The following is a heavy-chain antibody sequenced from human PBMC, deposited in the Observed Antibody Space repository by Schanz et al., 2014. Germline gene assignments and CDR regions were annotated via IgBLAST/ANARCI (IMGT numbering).Heavy chain of an antibody. CDR2: ISGSGGSS. V-gene: IGHV3-23*01. D-gene: IGHD3-22*01. CDR3: AKSYDTSGYSGFDY. J-gene: IGHJ4*02. CDR1: GFTFSDYA. Sequence: VQLLQSGGDLAQPGGSLRLTCEVSGFTFSDYAMSWVRQAPGKGLEWVSIISGSGGSSFLADSVKGRFTISRDNSKNTLYLQMNSLRTEDTAVYFCAKSYDTSGYSGFDYWGQGTLVTVSS.